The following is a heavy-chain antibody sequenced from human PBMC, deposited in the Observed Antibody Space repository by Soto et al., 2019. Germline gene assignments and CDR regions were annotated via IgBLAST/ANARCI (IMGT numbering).Heavy chain of an antibody. V-gene: IGHV1-69*13. CDR2: IIPIFGTA. CDR1: GGTFSSYA. J-gene: IGHJ4*02. D-gene: IGHD3-22*01. CDR3: ARAGYYDSSGYYYFFDY. Sequence: SVKVSCKASGGTFSSYAISWVRQAPGQGLEWMGGIIPIFGTANYAQKFQGRVTITADESTSTAYMELSSLRSEDTAVYYCARAGYYDSSGYYYFFDYWGQGTLVTVSS.